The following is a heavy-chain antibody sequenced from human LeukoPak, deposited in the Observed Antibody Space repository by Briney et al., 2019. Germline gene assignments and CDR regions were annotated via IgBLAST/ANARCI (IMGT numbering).Heavy chain of an antibody. CDR3: ARGSTVTRY. V-gene: IGHV4-34*01. CDR2: IDHSGST. Sequence: PSETLSLACAVYGGSFSGFYWSWIRQPPGKGLEWIGEIDHSGSTTYNPSLKSRVTIAVDTSKNQFSLKLSSVTAADTAVYYCARGSTVTRYWGPGTLVTVSS. CDR1: GGSFSGFY. J-gene: IGHJ4*02. D-gene: IGHD4-17*01.